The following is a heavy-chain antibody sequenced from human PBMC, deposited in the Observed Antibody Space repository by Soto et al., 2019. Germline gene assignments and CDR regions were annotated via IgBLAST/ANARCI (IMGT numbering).Heavy chain of an antibody. CDR3: AMVXXXVTXTPQDV. CDR1: GYIFVNYG. D-gene: IGHD2-15*01. Sequence: QVQLVQSGDEVRKPGSSVKVSCKASGYIFVNYGIAWVRQAPGQGLEWMGWISPYSGNTHYASKVQGRLTMTTDTSTSTAYMDXGSLTXDDTXVYYCAMVXXXVTXTPQDVWGQGTTVTVSS. J-gene: IGHJ6*02. CDR2: ISPYSGNT. V-gene: IGHV1-18*01.